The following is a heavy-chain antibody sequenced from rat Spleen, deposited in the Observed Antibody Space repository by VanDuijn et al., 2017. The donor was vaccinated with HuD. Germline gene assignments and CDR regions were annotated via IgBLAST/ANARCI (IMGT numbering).Heavy chain of an antibody. D-gene: IGHD1-2*01. CDR2: ISNGGGNT. CDR3: ARPDYSRFDY. J-gene: IGHJ2*01. Sequence: EVQLVESGGGLGQPGSSMKLSCAASGVTFSNYYMARVRQAPTTGLEWVASISNGGGNTYYRDSVKGRFTISRDNAKSTLYLQMDSLRSEDTATYFCARPDYSRFDYWGQGVMVTVSS. CDR1: GVTFSNYY. V-gene: IGHV5-25*01.